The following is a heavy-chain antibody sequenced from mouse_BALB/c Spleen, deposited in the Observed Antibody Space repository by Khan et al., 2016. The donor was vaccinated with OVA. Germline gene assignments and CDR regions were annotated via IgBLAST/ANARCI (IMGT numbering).Heavy chain of an antibody. CDR3: ARNYDDDEGLAY. Sequence: VQLQQSGPGLVQPSQSLSITCTVSGFSLTNYGVHWVRQSPGKGLEWLGVIWSGGSTDYHAAFISRLSISKDNSKSQVFFKMNSLQPNDTAMYYCARNYDDDEGLAYWGQGTLVTVSA. J-gene: IGHJ3*01. CDR1: GFSLTNYG. CDR2: IWSGGST. V-gene: IGHV2-2*02. D-gene: IGHD2-4*01.